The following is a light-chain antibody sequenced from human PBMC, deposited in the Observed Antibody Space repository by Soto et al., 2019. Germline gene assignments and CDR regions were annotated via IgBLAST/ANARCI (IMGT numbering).Light chain of an antibody. Sequence: QSVLTQPPSASGTPGQRVTISCSGSTSNIGSHSVTWYQHLPGTAPKLLIYFNDQRPSGVPDRFSGSKSGTSASLAISGLQSDDEGDYYCAAWDDSLSGWVFGGGTKLTVL. CDR3: AAWDDSLSGWV. CDR2: FND. V-gene: IGLV1-44*01. CDR1: TSNIGSHS. J-gene: IGLJ2*01.